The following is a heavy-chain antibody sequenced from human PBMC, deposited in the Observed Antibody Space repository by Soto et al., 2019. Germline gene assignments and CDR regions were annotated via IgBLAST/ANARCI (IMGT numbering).Heavy chain of an antibody. D-gene: IGHD2-15*01. CDR3: ARYPGVVAPSGPPYY. CDR1: GGTFSSYT. V-gene: IGHV1-69*02. Sequence: SVKVSCKASGGTFSSYTISWVRQAPGQGLEWMGRIIPILGIANYAQKFQGRVTITADKSTSTAYMELSSLRSEDTAVYYCARYPGVVAPSGPPYYWGQGTLVTVSA. CDR2: IIPILGIA. J-gene: IGHJ4*02.